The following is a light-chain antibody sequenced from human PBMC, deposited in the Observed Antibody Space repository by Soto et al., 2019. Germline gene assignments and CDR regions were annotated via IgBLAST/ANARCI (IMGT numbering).Light chain of an antibody. CDR3: QQYNNWPPTT. Sequence: IVLTQSQVTLSVSPWERATISCIASQSVSNNLAWYQQKPGQAPRLLIYLASTRATGIPARFSGSGSGTEFTLTITSLQSEDFAVYYCQQYNNWPPTTFGQGTRLEIK. CDR1: QSVSNN. J-gene: IGKJ5*01. V-gene: IGKV3D-15*01. CDR2: LAS.